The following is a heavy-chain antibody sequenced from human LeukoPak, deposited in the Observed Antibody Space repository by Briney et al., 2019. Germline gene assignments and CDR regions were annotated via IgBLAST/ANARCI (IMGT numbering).Heavy chain of an antibody. CDR1: GFTFSSYG. Sequence: PGGSLRLSCAASGFTFSSYGMHWVRQAPGKGLEWVAVISYDGSNKYYADSVKGRFTISRDNSKNTLYLEMNSLRADDTGVYFCARDRYGDYSSDYWGQGTLVTVSS. V-gene: IGHV3-30*03. CDR3: ARDRYGDYSSDY. D-gene: IGHD4-17*01. J-gene: IGHJ4*02. CDR2: ISYDGSNK.